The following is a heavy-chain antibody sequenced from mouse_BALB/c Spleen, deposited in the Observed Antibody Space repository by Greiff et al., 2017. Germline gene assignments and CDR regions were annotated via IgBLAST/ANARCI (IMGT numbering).Heavy chain of an antibody. Sequence: VKLMESGPGLVQPSQSLSITCTVSGFSLTSYGVHWVRQSPGKGLEWLGVIWSGGSTDYNAAFISRLSISKDNSKSQVFFKMNSLQANDTAIYYCASHYGGAMDYWGQGTSVTVSS. V-gene: IGHV2-2*02. CDR1: GFSLTSYG. J-gene: IGHJ4*01. CDR2: IWSGGST. CDR3: ASHYGGAMDY. D-gene: IGHD1-1*02.